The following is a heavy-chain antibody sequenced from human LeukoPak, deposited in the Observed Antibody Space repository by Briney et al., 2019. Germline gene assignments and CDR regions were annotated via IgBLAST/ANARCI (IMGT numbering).Heavy chain of an antibody. Sequence: GESLKISCKGSGYSFTSYWIGWVRQMPGKGLEWMGIIYPGDSDTRYSPSFQGQVTISADKSISTAYLQWSSLKASDTAMYYCARQLPSGDSSGYLDAFDIWGQGTMVTVSS. D-gene: IGHD3-22*01. V-gene: IGHV5-51*01. CDR2: IYPGDSDT. CDR3: ARQLPSGDSSGYLDAFDI. CDR1: GYSFTSYW. J-gene: IGHJ3*02.